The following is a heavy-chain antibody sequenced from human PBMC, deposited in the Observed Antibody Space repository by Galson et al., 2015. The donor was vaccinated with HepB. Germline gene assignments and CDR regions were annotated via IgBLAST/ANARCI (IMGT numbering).Heavy chain of an antibody. D-gene: IGHD6-19*01. V-gene: IGHV3-23*01. CDR1: GFIFNSYA. J-gene: IGHJ4*02. CDR2: ISGSGGGT. Sequence: SLRLSCAASGFIFNSYAMSWVRQAPGKGLEWVSGISGSGGGTYYADSVKGRFTISRDNSKNTLFLHMNSLRAEDTAIYYCAKVNLVINLNIAVAGPHFDYWGQGTLVTVSS. CDR3: AKVNLVINLNIAVAGPHFDY.